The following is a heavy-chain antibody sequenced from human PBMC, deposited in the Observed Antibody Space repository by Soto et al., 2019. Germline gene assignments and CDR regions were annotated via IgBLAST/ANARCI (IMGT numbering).Heavy chain of an antibody. J-gene: IGHJ4*02. CDR2: ITQDGGEK. Sequence: VQLVESGGGLVQPGGSLRLSCAASGFTFSTYWMNWVRQAPGKGLEWVANITQDGGEKYYVDSVKGRFTISRDNAKSSLYLQMNSLRAGDTAVYYCARDRGYCSGGTCYTVLDYWGQGTLVTVSS. D-gene: IGHD2-15*01. CDR1: GFTFSTYW. V-gene: IGHV3-7*01. CDR3: ARDRGYCSGGTCYTVLDY.